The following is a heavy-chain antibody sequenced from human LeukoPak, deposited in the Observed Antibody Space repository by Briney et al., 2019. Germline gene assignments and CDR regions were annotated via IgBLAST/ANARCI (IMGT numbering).Heavy chain of an antibody. CDR2: ISHSGSTI. D-gene: IGHD1-1*01. J-gene: IGHJ5*02. CDR3: AKGYGTTGTASSNWFDP. Sequence: GGSLRLSCAASGFTFSSYAMSWVRQAPGKGLEWVSAISHSGSTIYYADSVKGRFTISRDNSKNTLYLQMNSLRVEDTAVYYCAKGYGTTGTASSNWFDPWGQGTLVTVSS. CDR1: GFTFSSYA. V-gene: IGHV3-23*01.